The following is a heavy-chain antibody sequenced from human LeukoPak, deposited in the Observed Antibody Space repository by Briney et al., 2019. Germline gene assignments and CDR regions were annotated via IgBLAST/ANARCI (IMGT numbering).Heavy chain of an antibody. CDR3: ARQGVVGATGFDF. CDR2: IYYSGST. Sequence: IYYSGSTYNNPSLESRVVISVDTSRNQFSLKLTSVTATDTAVYYCARQGVVGATGFDFWGQGILVTVSS. V-gene: IGHV4-39*01. J-gene: IGHJ4*02. D-gene: IGHD1-26*01.